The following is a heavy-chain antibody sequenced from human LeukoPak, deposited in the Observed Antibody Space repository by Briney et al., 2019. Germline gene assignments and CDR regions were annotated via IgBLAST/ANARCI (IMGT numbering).Heavy chain of an antibody. V-gene: IGHV4-59*01. J-gene: IGHJ4*02. CDR3: ARTPGDYVDY. D-gene: IGHD4-17*01. Sequence: SETLSLTCAVSGGSISSYYWTWIRQPPGKGLEWIGNIYYSGSTNYNPSLKSRVTISVDTSKNQFSLKLNSVTAADTAVYYCARTPGDYVDYWGQGTLVTVSS. CDR2: IYYSGST. CDR1: GGSISSYY.